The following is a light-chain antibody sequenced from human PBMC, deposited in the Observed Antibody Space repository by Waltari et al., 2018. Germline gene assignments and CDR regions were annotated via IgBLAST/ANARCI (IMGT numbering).Light chain of an antibody. CDR1: QSVNNY. J-gene: IGKJ3*01. CDR3: QQSYSTPRFT. Sequence: DIQMTQSPSSLSASVGDRVTITCRASQSVNNYLNWYQQQPGKAPKLLIYAASTLQSGVPSRFSGSGAGTDFTLTSSSLQPEDCATYYCQQSYSTPRFTFGPGTKVDIK. CDR2: AAS. V-gene: IGKV1-39*01.